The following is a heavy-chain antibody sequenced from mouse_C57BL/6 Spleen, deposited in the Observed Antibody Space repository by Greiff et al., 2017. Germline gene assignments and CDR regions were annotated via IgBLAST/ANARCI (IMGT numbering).Heavy chain of an antibody. V-gene: IGHV7-3*01. CDR2: IRNKANGYTT. Sequence: EVKLMESGGGLVQPGGSLSLSCAASGFTFTDYYMSWVRQPPGKALEWLGFIRNKANGYTTEYSASVKGRFTISRDNSQSIRYLQMNALRAEDSAAYYCARYSVVYFDYWGQGTTLTVSS. D-gene: IGHD1-1*01. J-gene: IGHJ2*01. CDR1: GFTFTDYY. CDR3: ARYSVVYFDY.